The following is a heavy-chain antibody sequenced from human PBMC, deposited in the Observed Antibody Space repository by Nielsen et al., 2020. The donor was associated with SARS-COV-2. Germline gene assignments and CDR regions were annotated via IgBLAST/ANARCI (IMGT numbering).Heavy chain of an antibody. CDR2: FDPEDGET. D-gene: IGHD6-19*01. J-gene: IGHJ6*02. CDR1: GYTLTELS. CDR3: ATGVAVAGTPPYYDYYYGMDV. Sequence: ASVKVSCKVSGYTLTELSMHWVRQAPGKGLEWMGGFDPEDGETIYAQKFQGRVTMTEDTSTDTAYMELSSLRSEDTAVYYCATGVAVAGTPPYYDYYYGMDVWGQGTTVTVSS. V-gene: IGHV1-24*01.